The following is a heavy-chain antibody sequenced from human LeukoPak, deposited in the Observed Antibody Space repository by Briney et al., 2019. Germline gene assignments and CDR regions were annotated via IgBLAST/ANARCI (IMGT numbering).Heavy chain of an antibody. CDR1: GGSISSYY. CDR2: IYYSGST. Sequence: SETLSLTCTVSGGSISSYYWIWIRQPPGKGLEGIVYIYYSGSTNYNPSLKSRVTISVDTSKNQFSLKLSSVTAADTAVYYCARVLVRGVISYYYYMDVWGKGTTVTVSS. V-gene: IGHV4-59*01. J-gene: IGHJ6*03. CDR3: ARVLVRGVISYYYYMDV. D-gene: IGHD3-10*01.